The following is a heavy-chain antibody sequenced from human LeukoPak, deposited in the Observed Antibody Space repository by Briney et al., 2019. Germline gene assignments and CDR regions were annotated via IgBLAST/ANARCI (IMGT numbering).Heavy chain of an antibody. V-gene: IGHV3-11*01. CDR2: ISSSGSTI. D-gene: IGHD3-22*01. Sequence: TGGSLRLSCAASGCTFSDYYMSWIRQAPGKGLEWVSYISSSGSTIYYADSVKGRFTISRDNAKNSLYLQMNSLRAEDTAVYYCAKSAYYDSSGFYREYYFDYWGQGTLVTVSS. CDR3: AKSAYYDSSGFYREYYFDY. J-gene: IGHJ4*02. CDR1: GCTFSDYY.